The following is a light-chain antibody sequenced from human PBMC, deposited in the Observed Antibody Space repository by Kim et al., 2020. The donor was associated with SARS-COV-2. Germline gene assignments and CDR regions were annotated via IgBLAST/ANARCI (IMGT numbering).Light chain of an antibody. CDR2: DAS. J-gene: IGKJ5*01. V-gene: IGKV3-11*01. CDR3: QQRTNWPIT. Sequence: EIVLTQSPATLSLSPGERATLSCRASQSVGNYLAWYQQKPGQAPRLLIFDASNRATGIPARFNGTRSGTDFTLTISNLESEDVAVYYCQQRTNWPITFGQGTRLEIK. CDR1: QSVGNY.